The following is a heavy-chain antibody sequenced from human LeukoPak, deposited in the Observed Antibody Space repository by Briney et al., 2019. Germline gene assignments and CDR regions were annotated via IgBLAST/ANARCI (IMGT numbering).Heavy chain of an antibody. CDR1: GYTFTSYD. J-gene: IGHJ3*02. D-gene: IGHD6-13*01. CDR2: MNPNSGNT. V-gene: IGHV1-8*01. CDR3: ARESSSEVAFDI. Sequence: ASVKVSCKASGYTFTSYDINWVRQATGQGLEWMGWMNPNSGNTGYAQKFQGRVTMTRNTSISTAYMELSSLRSEDTAVYYCARESSSEVAFDIWGQGTMVTVSS.